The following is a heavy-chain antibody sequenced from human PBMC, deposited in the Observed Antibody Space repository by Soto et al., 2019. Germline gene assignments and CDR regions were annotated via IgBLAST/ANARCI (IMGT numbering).Heavy chain of an antibody. Sequence: EVHLLESGGGLVQPGGSLRLSCAASGFSFSNYAMSWVREAPGKGLEWVSSITSGGDSTYFADSVRGRFMISRDNSKSTLNLQLNSLRPEDTAVYFCTNGPFIPGDSWGQGTMVTVSS. CDR2: ITSGGDST. CDR1: GFSFSNYA. D-gene: IGHD2-21*01. J-gene: IGHJ4*02. V-gene: IGHV3-23*01. CDR3: TNGPFIPGDS.